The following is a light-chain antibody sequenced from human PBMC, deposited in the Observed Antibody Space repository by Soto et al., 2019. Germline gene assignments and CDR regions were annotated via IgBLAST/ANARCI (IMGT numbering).Light chain of an antibody. J-gene: IGKJ4*01. CDR3: QQYDHFVT. V-gene: IGKV1-33*01. Sequence: DIQMTQSPSSLAASVGDRVTITCRASQDIKNYLNWYQQKPGKAPKPLIYDASNLEIGVPSRFSGSGSGTHFIFTIDSLQPEDIATYYCQQYDHFVTFGGGTKVEF. CDR1: QDIKNY. CDR2: DAS.